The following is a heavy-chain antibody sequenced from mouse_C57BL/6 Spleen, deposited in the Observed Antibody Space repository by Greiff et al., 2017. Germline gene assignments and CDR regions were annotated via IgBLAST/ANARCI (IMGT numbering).Heavy chain of an antibody. J-gene: IGHJ2*01. CDR3: ARDRGSMMVTKYYFDY. CDR1: GFTFSSYA. V-gene: IGHV5-4*01. Sequence: EVNLVESGGGLVKPGGSLKLSCAASGFTFSSYAMSWVRQTPEKRLEWVATISDGGSYTYYPDNVKGRFTISRDNAKNNLYLQMSHLKSEDTAMYYCARDRGSMMVTKYYFDYWGHGTTLTVSS. D-gene: IGHD2-3*01. CDR2: ISDGGSYT.